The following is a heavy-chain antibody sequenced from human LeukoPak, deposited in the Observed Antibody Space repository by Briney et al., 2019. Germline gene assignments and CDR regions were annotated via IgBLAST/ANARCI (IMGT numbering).Heavy chain of an antibody. CDR3: ARESGGITMVRGVYQPFDY. CDR1: GFTFSSHW. V-gene: IGHV3-74*01. D-gene: IGHD3-10*01. J-gene: IGHJ4*02. CDR2: INTYGTST. Sequence: GGSLRLSCAASGFTFSSHWMHWVRQAPGKGLVWVSRINTYGTSTIYADSVKGRFTISRDNAKNSLYLQMNSLRAEDTAVYYCARESGGITMVRGVYQPFDYWGQGTLVTVSS.